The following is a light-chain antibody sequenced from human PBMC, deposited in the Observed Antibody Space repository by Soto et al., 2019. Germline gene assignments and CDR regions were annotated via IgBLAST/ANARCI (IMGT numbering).Light chain of an antibody. CDR1: QSVSNF. Sequence: EIVLTQSPGTLSLSPWERATLSCRASQSVSNFLAWYLQRPGQAPRLLIFDASSRATGIPDRFSGSGSGTDFTLTISRLEPEDFAVYYCQQYGSSPPITFGQGTRLEIK. V-gene: IGKV3-20*01. J-gene: IGKJ5*01. CDR2: DAS. CDR3: QQYGSSPPIT.